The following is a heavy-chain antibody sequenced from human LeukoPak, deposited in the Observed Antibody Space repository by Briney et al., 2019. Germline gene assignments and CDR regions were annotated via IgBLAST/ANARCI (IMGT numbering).Heavy chain of an antibody. V-gene: IGHV4-59*01. CDR3: ARVADSSGYFAQYYYYGMDV. CDR2: IYYSGST. CDR1: GGPFSGYY. D-gene: IGHD3-22*01. J-gene: IGHJ6*02. Sequence: SETLSLTCAVYGGPFSGYYWSWIRQPPGKGLEWIGYIYYSGSTNYNPSLKSRVTISVDTSKNQFSLKLSSVTAADTAVYYCARVADSSGYFAQYYYYGMDVWGQGTTVTVSS.